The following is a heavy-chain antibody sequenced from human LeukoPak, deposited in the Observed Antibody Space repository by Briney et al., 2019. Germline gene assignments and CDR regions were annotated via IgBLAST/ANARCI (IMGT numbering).Heavy chain of an antibody. CDR3: ARDTYGMDV. CDR1: GFTFSSYS. V-gene: IGHV3-30*04. Sequence: GGSLRLSCAASGFTFSSYSMNWVRQAPGKGLEWVAVISYDGSNKYYADSVKGRFSISRDNSENTLYLQMNSLRVEDTAVYYCARDTYGMDVWGQGTTVTVSS. J-gene: IGHJ6*02. CDR2: ISYDGSNK.